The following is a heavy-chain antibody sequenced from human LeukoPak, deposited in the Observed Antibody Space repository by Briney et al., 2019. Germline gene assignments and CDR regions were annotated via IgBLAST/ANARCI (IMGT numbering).Heavy chain of an antibody. D-gene: IGHD5-18*01. CDR3: ARTTEGGYTYDYFYYYYMDV. Sequence: SETLSLTCTVSGGSINSYYWSWIRQSPGKGLEWIGYIYYSGSTNYNPSLKSRVTMSVDMSKNQFSLKLRSVTAADTAVYYCARTTEGGYTYDYFYYYYMDVWGKGTTVTVSS. CDR1: GGSINSYY. CDR2: IYYSGST. V-gene: IGHV4-59*01. J-gene: IGHJ6*03.